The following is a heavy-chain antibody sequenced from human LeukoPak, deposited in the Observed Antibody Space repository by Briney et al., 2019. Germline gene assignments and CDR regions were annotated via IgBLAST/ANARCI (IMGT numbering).Heavy chain of an antibody. Sequence: SATLSLTCAVSGYSISSGYYWGWIRQPPGKGLEWIGSIYHSGSTYYNPSLKSRVTISVDTSKNQFSLKLSSVTAADTAVYYCASAEWLLGAFDIWGEGTMVTVSS. CDR2: IYHSGST. CDR1: GYSISSGYY. CDR3: ASAEWLLGAFDI. V-gene: IGHV4-38-2*01. J-gene: IGHJ3*02. D-gene: IGHD3-3*01.